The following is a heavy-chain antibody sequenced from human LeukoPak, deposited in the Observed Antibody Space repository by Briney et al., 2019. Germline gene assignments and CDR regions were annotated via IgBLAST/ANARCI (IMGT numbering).Heavy chain of an antibody. CDR3: ARGGYSSSWYMGFTFDY. CDR2: INPNSGGT. V-gene: IGHV1-2*02. Sequence: ASVKVSCKASGYTFTSYDINWVRQATGQGLEWMGWINPNSGGTNYAQKFQGGVTMTRDTSISTAYMELSRLRSDDTAVYYCARGGYSSSWYMGFTFDYWGQGTLVTVSS. D-gene: IGHD6-13*01. J-gene: IGHJ4*02. CDR1: GYTFTSYD.